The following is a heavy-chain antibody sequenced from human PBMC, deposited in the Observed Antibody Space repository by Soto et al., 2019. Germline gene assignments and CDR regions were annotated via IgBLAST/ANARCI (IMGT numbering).Heavy chain of an antibody. CDR2: ISYDGSNK. Sequence: PGGSLRLSCAASGFTFSSYAMHWVRQAPGKGLEWVAVISYDGSNKYYADSVKGRFTISRDNSKNTLYLQMNSLRAEDTAVYYCASSLILAAAGTLLDYGMDVWGQGTTVTVS. J-gene: IGHJ6*02. CDR3: ASSLILAAAGTLLDYGMDV. V-gene: IGHV3-30-3*01. CDR1: GFTFSSYA. D-gene: IGHD6-13*01.